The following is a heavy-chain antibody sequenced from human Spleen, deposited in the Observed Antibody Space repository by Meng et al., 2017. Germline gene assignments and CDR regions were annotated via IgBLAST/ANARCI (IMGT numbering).Heavy chain of an antibody. CDR3: AREEGAVAGSG. J-gene: IGHJ4*02. D-gene: IGHD6-19*01. V-gene: IGHV3-30*04. Sequence: GGSLRLSCAASGFTFSSYAMHWVRQAPGKGLEWVAVISYDGSNKYYADSVKGRFTISRDNSKNTLYLQMNSLRAEDTAVYYCAREEGAVAGSGWGQGTLVTVSS. CDR2: ISYDGSNK. CDR1: GFTFSSYA.